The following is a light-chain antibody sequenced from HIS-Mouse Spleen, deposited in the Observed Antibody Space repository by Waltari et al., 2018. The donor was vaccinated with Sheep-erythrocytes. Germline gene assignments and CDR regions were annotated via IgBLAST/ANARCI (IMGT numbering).Light chain of an antibody. V-gene: IGLV3-10*01. CDR2: EDS. Sequence: SYELTQPPSVSVSPGQTARITCSGDALPKKYAYWYQQKSGQAPVLVIYEDSKRSSGIPEGFSGSSSGTMATLTISGAQVEDEADYYCYSTDSSGNHSVFGGGTKLTVL. CDR1: ALPKKY. CDR3: YSTDSSGNHSV. J-gene: IGLJ2*01.